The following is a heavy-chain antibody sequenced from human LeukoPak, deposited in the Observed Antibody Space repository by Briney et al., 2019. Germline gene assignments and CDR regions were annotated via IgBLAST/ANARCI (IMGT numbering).Heavy chain of an antibody. V-gene: IGHV1-69*06. CDR3: ARTPYYDILTGYYNLYSYFDY. CDR2: IIPIFGTA. J-gene: IGHJ4*02. CDR1: GGTFSSYA. Sequence: SVKASCKASGGTFSSYAISWVRQAPGQGLEWMGGIIPIFGTANYAQKFQGRVTITADKSTSTAYMELSSLRSEDTAVYYCARTPYYDILTGYYNLYSYFDYWGQGTLVTVSS. D-gene: IGHD3-9*01.